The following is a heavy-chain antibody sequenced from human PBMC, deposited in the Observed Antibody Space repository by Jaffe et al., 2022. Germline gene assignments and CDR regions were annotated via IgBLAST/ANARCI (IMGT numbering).Heavy chain of an antibody. J-gene: IGHJ3*02. V-gene: IGHV3-48*01. Sequence: EVQLVESGGGLVQPGGSLRLSCAASGFTFSSYSMNWVRQAPGKGLEWVSYISSSSSTIYYADSVKGRFTISRDNAKNSLYLQMNSLRAEDTAVYYCARDTYSITDGDFAFDIWGQGTMVTVSS. CDR2: ISSSSSTI. CDR1: GFTFSSYS. D-gene: IGHD4-4*01. CDR3: ARDTYSITDGDFAFDI.